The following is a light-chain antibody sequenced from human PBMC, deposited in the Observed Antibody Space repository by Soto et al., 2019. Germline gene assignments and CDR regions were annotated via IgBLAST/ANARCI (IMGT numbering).Light chain of an antibody. CDR2: GAF. CDR3: QQRNIWPPVT. V-gene: IGKV3-11*01. Sequence: EIVMTQSPATLSVAPGERATLSCRAGPSVANFVAWYQQKPGQAPRLLIYGAFNRATGIPARFSGSGSGTDFTLTICSLETEDSAVYYCQQRNIWPPVTFGHGTRLEIK. J-gene: IGKJ5*01. CDR1: PSVANF.